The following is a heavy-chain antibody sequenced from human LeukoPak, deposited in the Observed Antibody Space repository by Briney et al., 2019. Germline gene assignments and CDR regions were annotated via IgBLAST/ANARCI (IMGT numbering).Heavy chain of an antibody. Sequence: PGGSLRLSCAGSGFTLSSYSMDWVRQAPGKGLEWVSSISSSSSYIYYADSVKGRFTISRDNAKNTLYLQMNSLRAEDTAVYYCARRAGAYSHPYDYWGQGTLVTVSS. J-gene: IGHJ4*02. CDR2: ISSSSSYI. CDR3: ARRAGAYSHPYDY. CDR1: GFTLSSYS. V-gene: IGHV3-21*04. D-gene: IGHD4/OR15-4a*01.